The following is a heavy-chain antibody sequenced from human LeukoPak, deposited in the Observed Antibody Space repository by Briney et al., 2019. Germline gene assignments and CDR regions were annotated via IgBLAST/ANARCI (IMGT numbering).Heavy chain of an antibody. CDR2: IYYSGST. CDR3: ASLNPIPAMATMEDFQN. J-gene: IGHJ1*01. D-gene: IGHD5-24*01. V-gene: IGHV4-39*01. Sequence: PSETLSLTCSVSGASIISVSYYWVWIRQSPGKGLEWIGSIYYSGSTFYSPSLKSRVTISHDTSKNQFSLKLTSVTAEDTTMYYCASLNPIPAMATMEDFQNWGQGTRVTVSS. CDR1: GASIISVSYY.